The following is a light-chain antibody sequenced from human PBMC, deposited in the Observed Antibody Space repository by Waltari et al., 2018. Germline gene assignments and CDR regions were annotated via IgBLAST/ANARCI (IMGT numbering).Light chain of an antibody. CDR3: CSYTGSSTSYG. Sequence: QSALSQPASVSGSPGQSLTITCTGASTDFASYNLFAWYQHHPNRAPKLIIYEATKRPSGISHRFSGAKSGATASLRISGLQADDEADYYCCSYTGSSTSYGCGGGTKVTVL. V-gene: IGLV2-23*01. CDR2: EAT. CDR1: STDFASYNL. J-gene: IGLJ1*01.